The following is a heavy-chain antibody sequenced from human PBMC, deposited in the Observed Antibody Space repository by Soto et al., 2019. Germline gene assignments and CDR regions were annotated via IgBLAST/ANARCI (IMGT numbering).Heavy chain of an antibody. J-gene: IGHJ6*02. Sequence: QVQLVESGGGVVQPGRSLRLSCAASGFTFSNYVIHWVRQAPGKGLEWVAVISYDENTKFYVDSVKGRFTISRDNSKNTLYLEMNSLRAEDTAVYYCAKVTEQRLIRGGMDVWDQGTTVTVSS. V-gene: IGHV3-30*18. D-gene: IGHD6-19*01. CDR1: GFTFSNYV. CDR2: ISYDENTK. CDR3: AKVTEQRLIRGGMDV.